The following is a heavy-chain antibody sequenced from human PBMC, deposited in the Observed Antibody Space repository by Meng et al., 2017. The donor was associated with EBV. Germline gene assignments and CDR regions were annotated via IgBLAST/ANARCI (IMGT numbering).Heavy chain of an antibody. Sequence: HGQLVQAGVEVKNPGASVKVSWKASGYAFTSYILHWVRQAPGQRLEWMGWINVGVGYTKYSQKFQGRVTISSDTSATTGYMELSSLRSEDTAVYYCVRGPPVGVPGPGDYWGQGTLVTVSS. CDR2: INVGVGYT. D-gene: IGHD2-21*01. V-gene: IGHV1-3*01. CDR1: GYAFTSYI. CDR3: VRGPPVGVPGPGDY. J-gene: IGHJ4*02.